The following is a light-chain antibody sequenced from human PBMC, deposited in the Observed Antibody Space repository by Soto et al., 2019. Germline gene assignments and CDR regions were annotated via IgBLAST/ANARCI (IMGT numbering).Light chain of an antibody. Sequence: QSVLTQPASVSGSPGQSITISCTGTSSNVGGYNYVSWYQHHPGKAPKLMIYDVSNRPSGVSNRFSGSKSGNTASLTISGLQHEDEADYYCSSYTTSNTRQIVLGTGTKLTVL. CDR1: SSNVGGYNY. V-gene: IGLV2-14*03. CDR3: SSYTTSNTRQIV. CDR2: DVS. J-gene: IGLJ1*01.